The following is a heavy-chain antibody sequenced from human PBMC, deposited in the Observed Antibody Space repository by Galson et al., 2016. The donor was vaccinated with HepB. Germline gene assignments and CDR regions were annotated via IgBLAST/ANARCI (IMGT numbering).Heavy chain of an antibody. CDR2: IYSSGST. V-gene: IGHV4-4*07. J-gene: IGHJ3*02. CDR1: GDSISSYY. Sequence: LTCTVSGDSISSYYWSWIRQPAGKGLEWIGRIYSSGSTNYNPSLKSRVTMPVDTSKNQFSLKLSSVTGADTAVYYCARTIVSAARGAFDIWGQGTMVTVSS. D-gene: IGHD2-2*01. CDR3: ARTIVSAARGAFDI.